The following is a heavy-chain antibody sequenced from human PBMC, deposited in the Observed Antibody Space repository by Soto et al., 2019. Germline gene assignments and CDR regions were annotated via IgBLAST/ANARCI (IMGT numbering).Heavy chain of an antibody. CDR1: GDSISGSQW. D-gene: IGHD2-2*01. CDR2: ISHTGTP. V-gene: IGHV4-4*02. Sequence: QVQLQESGPGLVKPSETLSLTCAVSGDSISGSQWWSLSRLPPGRGLEWIGEISHTGTPNYNPSLNSRVAMSVDKPKNQFSLNRTSVTAADKAVYYCPGVISSRDAYFDYWGQGTVVTVSP. CDR3: PGVISSRDAYFDY. J-gene: IGHJ4*02.